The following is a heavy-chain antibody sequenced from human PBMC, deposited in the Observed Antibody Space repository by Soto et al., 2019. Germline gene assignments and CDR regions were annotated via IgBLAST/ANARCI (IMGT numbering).Heavy chain of an antibody. J-gene: IGHJ6*02. Sequence: VGSLRLSCAASGFIFSSYDMHWVRQATGKGLEWVSGIGPAGDPYYPGSVKGRFTISRHNAKNSLYLQMNSLRAGDTAVYYCARAASDPYYYYGMDVWGQGTTVTVSS. CDR1: GFIFSSYD. D-gene: IGHD6-13*01. V-gene: IGHV3-13*05. CDR3: ARAASDPYYYYGMDV. CDR2: IGPAGDP.